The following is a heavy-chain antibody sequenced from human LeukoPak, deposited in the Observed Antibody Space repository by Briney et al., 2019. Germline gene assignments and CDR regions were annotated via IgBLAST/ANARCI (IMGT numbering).Heavy chain of an antibody. D-gene: IGHD2-2*01. CDR2: INHSGST. CDR1: GGSFSGYY. V-gene: IGHV4-34*01. Sequence: PSETLSLTCAVYGGSFSGYYWSWIRQPPGKGLEWIGEINHSGSTNYHPSLKSRVTISVDTSKNQFSLKLSSVTATDTAVYYCARRACSGGRYCSSTSFDPWGQGTLVTVSS. CDR3: ARRACSGGRYCSSTSFDP. J-gene: IGHJ5*02.